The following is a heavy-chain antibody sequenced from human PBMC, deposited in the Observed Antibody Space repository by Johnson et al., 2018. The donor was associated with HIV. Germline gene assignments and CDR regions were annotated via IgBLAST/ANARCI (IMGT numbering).Heavy chain of an antibody. D-gene: IGHD6-13*01. J-gene: IGHJ3*02. CDR3: ARERIAAAGLDAFDI. V-gene: IGHV3-13*01. Sequence: VQLVESGGGVVQPGRSLRLSCVGSGFTFSSYDMHWVRQATGKGLEWVSAIGTAGDTYYPGSVKGRFTISRENAKNSLYLQMNSLRAGDTAVYYCARERIAAAGLDAFDIWGQGTMVTVSS. CDR1: GFTFSSYD. CDR2: IGTAGDT.